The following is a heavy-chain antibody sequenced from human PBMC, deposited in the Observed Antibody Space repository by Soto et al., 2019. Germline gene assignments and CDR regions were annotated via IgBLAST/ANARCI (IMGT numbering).Heavy chain of an antibody. CDR3: ARGGSSWSAEYYQH. D-gene: IGHD6-13*01. CDR2: ISGYNGNT. Sequence: QVQLVQSGAEVKKPGASVKVSCKASGYTFSNYGISWVRQAPGHGPEWMGWISGYNGNTNYAQTLQGRVTMTTDTSTSTAYMELRSLRSDDTAVYYCARGGSSWSAEYYQHWGQGTLVIVSS. J-gene: IGHJ1*01. V-gene: IGHV1-18*01. CDR1: GYTFSNYG.